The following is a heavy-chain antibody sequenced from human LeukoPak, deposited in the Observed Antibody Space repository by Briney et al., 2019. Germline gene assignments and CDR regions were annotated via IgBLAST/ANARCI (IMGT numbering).Heavy chain of an antibody. Sequence: GGSLRLSCAASAFTFSSYSMNWVRQAPGKGLEWVSSISSSSSYIYYADSVKGRFTISRDNAKNSLYLQMNSLRAEDTAVYYCARDAHPYYYDSSAFNWFDPWGQGTLVTVSS. V-gene: IGHV3-21*01. CDR3: ARDAHPYYYDSSAFNWFDP. D-gene: IGHD3-22*01. J-gene: IGHJ5*02. CDR1: AFTFSSYS. CDR2: ISSSSSYI.